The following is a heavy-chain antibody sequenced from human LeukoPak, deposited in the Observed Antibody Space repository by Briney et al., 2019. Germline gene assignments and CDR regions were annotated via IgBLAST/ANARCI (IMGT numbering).Heavy chain of an antibody. V-gene: IGHV4-31*03. CDR2: IYHSGRI. Sequence: SETLSLTCTVSGGSITSGGYYWTWIRQHPGKGLEWIGYIYHSGRIFYNPSLESRVSMSVDTSKNQFSLNLNSVTAADTAVYYCARDNDAFDIWGQGTMVTVSS. CDR1: GGSITSGGYY. J-gene: IGHJ3*02. CDR3: ARDNDAFDI.